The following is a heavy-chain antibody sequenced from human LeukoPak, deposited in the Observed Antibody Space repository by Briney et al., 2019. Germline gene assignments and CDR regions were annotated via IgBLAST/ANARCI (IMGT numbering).Heavy chain of an antibody. J-gene: IGHJ6*03. D-gene: IGHD4-17*01. CDR3: ARQGDYEYYYYMDV. CDR1: GYSFTDYD. Sequence: GASVKVSCKTSGYSFTDYDIHWVRQATGQGLEWMGWMNPKTDNTEYAQKFQGRVTLTWTTSISTAYMELSSLKSEDTAVYYCARQGDYEYYYYMDVWGKGTTVTISS. CDR2: MNPKTDNT. V-gene: IGHV1-8*01.